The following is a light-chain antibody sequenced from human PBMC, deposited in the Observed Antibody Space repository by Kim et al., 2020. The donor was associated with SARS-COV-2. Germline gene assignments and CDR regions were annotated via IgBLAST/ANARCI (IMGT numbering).Light chain of an antibody. CDR2: DVS. J-gene: IGLJ3*02. V-gene: IGLV2-14*03. CDR1: NNDIGRYTY. CDR3: CSFTSRPSWV. Sequence: GQSITISRTRTNNDIGRYTYVSWYQQHPGRAPRLVIFDVSRRPPGVSVRFSASKSGNTASLTISSLQADDEADYYCCSFTSRPSWVFGGGTKVTVL.